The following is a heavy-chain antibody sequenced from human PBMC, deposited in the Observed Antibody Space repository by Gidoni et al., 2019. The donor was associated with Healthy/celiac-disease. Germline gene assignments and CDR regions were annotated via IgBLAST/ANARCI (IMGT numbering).Heavy chain of an antibody. V-gene: IGHV4-34*01. Sequence: QVQLQQWGAGLLKPSETLSLTCAVYGGSFIGYYWSCIRQPPGKVLEWIGEINHSGSTNYNPSLNSRVTISVDTSKNQFSLKLSSVTAADTAVYYCARKGRWFGALFDYWGQGTLVTVSS. D-gene: IGHD3-10*01. CDR1: GGSFIGYY. CDR2: INHSGST. J-gene: IGHJ4*02. CDR3: ARKGRWFGALFDY.